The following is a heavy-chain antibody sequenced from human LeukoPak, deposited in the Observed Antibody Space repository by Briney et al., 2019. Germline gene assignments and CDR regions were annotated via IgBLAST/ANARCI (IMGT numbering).Heavy chain of an antibody. V-gene: IGHV3-20*04. D-gene: IGHD6-13*01. Sequence: GGSLRLSCAASGFTFDDYGMSWVRQAPGKGLEWVSGINWNSGSIGYADSVKGRFTISRDNAKNSLYLQMNSLRAEDTALYYCAKDIIAAAGGPFDYWGQGTLVTVSS. CDR3: AKDIIAAAGGPFDY. J-gene: IGHJ4*02. CDR1: GFTFDDYG. CDR2: INWNSGSI.